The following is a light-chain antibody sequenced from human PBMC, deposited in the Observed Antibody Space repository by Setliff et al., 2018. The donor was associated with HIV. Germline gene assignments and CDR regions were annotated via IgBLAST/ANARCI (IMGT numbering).Light chain of an antibody. J-gene: IGLJ1*01. V-gene: IGLV2-14*03. CDR3: CSYAGSSTYV. Sequence: QSALTQPASVSGSPGQSITISCTGTWSDVGGYNYVSWYQQHPGKAPKLIIYDIVNRPSGVSDRFSGSKSGNTASLTISGLQTEDEADYYCCSYAGSSTYVFGTGTKVTVL. CDR2: DIV. CDR1: WSDVGGYNY.